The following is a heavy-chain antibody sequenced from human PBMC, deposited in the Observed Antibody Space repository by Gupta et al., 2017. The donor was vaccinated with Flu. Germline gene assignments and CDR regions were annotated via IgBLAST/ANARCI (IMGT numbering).Heavy chain of an antibody. J-gene: IGHJ4*02. CDR1: Y. D-gene: IGHD2-21*02. CDR3: AIVPGAGGTATAGELDD. V-gene: IGHV4-4*07. CDR2: IYNSGRT. Sequence: YWSWIRQPAGKGLEGVGRIYNSGRTKYNPSLKGRVTMSVDTSKNQRSLKLISVTAADTGVDYCAIVPGAGGTATAGELDDGGQGTLVTVYS.